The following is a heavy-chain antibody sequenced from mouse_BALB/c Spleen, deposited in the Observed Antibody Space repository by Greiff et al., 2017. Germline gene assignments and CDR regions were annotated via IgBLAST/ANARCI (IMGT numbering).Heavy chain of an antibody. CDR1: GYTFTDYE. Sequence: QVQLKQSGAELVRPGASVTLSCKASGYTFTDYEMHWVKQTPVHGLEWIGAIDPETGGTAYNQKFKGKATLTADKSSSTAYMELRSLTSEDSAVYYCTRGGGPNWYYFDYWGQGTTLTVSS. V-gene: IGHV1-15*01. CDR3: TRGGGPNWYYFDY. D-gene: IGHD4-1*01. J-gene: IGHJ2*01. CDR2: IDPETGGT.